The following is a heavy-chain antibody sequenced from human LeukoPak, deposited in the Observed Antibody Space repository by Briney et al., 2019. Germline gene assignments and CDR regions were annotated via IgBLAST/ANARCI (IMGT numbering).Heavy chain of an antibody. V-gene: IGHV1-24*01. Sequence: ASVKVSCKVSGYTLTELSMHWVRQAPGKGLEWMGRFDPEDGETIYAQKFQGRVTMTEDTSTDTAYMELSSLRSEDTAVYYCATGGNMGGRWLAYNWFDPWGQGTLVTVSS. J-gene: IGHJ5*02. CDR1: GYTLTELS. CDR2: FDPEDGET. CDR3: ATGGNMGGRWLAYNWFDP. D-gene: IGHD2-15*01.